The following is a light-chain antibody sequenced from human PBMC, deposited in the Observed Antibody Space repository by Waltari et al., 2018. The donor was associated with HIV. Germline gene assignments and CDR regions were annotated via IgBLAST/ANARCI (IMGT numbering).Light chain of an antibody. Sequence: SSELTQDPVLSVALGQTIKIKCQGDSLRSFFTNWFQQPPGKAPILVVYGANRRPSGIPDRFSASNSVNTSSLIISDSQAVDEADYYCHSRDTDGDHYVFGGGTRVIV. CDR3: HSRDTDGDHYV. J-gene: IGLJ1*01. V-gene: IGLV3-19*01. CDR2: GAN. CDR1: SLRSFF.